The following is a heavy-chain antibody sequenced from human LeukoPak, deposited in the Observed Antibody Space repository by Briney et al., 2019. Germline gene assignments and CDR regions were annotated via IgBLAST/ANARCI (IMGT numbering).Heavy chain of an antibody. J-gene: IGHJ4*02. CDR2: IYYSGST. D-gene: IGHD3-9*01. CDR1: GGSMSSYY. CDR3: ASGDILTGYRFDY. Sequence: PSETLSLTCTVSGGSMSSYYWSWIRQPPGKGLEWIGYIYYSGSTNYNPSLKSRVTISVDTSKNQFSLKLSSVTAADTAVYYCASGDILTGYRFDYWGQGTLVTVSS. V-gene: IGHV4-59*01.